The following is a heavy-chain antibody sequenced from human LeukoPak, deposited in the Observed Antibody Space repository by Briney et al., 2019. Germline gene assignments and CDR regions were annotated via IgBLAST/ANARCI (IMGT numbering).Heavy chain of an antibody. J-gene: IGHJ4*02. V-gene: IGHV3-53*01. CDR3: ARDLQYSSSWYFDY. CDR2: IYSGGNT. D-gene: IGHD6-6*01. CDR1: GFTVSNNY. Sequence: GESLRLSCAASGFTVSNNYMSWVRQAPGKGLEWVSVIYSGGNTYYADSVKGRFAISRDYSRNTVYLQMNSLRAEDTAVYYCARDLQYSSSWYFDYWGQGTLVTVSS.